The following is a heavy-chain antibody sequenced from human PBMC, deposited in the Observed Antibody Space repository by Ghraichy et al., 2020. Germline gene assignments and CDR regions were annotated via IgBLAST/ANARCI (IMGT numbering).Heavy chain of an antibody. J-gene: IGHJ3*02. Sequence: GGSLRLSCAASGFTFSSYAMSWVRQAPGKGLEWVSAISGSGGSTYYADSVKGRFTISRDNSKNTLYLQMNSLRAEDTAVYYCAKDSPPVWGSSLGAFDIWGQGTMVTVSS. CDR1: GFTFSSYA. CDR2: ISGSGGST. D-gene: IGHD3-16*01. V-gene: IGHV3-23*01. CDR3: AKDSPPVWGSSLGAFDI.